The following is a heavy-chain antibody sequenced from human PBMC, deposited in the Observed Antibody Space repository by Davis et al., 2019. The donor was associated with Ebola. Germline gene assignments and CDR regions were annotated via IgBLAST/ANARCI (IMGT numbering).Heavy chain of an antibody. V-gene: IGHV4-34*01. CDR3: ARSTVTSGYYYGMDV. CDR1: GGSFSGYY. J-gene: IGHJ6*02. D-gene: IGHD4-17*01. CDR2: INHSGST. Sequence: MPSETLSLTCAVYGGSFSGYYWSWIRQPPGKGLEWIGEINHSGSTNYNPSLKSRVTISVDTSKNQFSLKLSSVTAADTAVYYCARSTVTSGYYYGMDVWGQGTTVTVSS.